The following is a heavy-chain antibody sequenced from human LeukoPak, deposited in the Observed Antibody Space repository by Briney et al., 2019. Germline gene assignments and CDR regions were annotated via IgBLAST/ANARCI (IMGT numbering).Heavy chain of an antibody. CDR1: GYTFTSYG. CDR2: ISAYNGNT. D-gene: IGHD3-10*01. J-gene: IGHJ4*02. CDR3: ARDSERSSYYYGSGSYGGF. V-gene: IGHV1-18*01. Sequence: GASVKVSFKASGYTFTSYGISWVRKAPGQGLEWMGWISAYNGNTNYAQKLQGRVTMTTDTSTSTAHMELRSLRSDDTAVYYCARDSERSSYYYGSGSYGGFWGQGTLVTVSS.